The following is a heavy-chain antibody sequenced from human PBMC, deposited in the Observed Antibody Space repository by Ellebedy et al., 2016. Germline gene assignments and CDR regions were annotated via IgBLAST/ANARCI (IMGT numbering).Heavy chain of an antibody. CDR2: IWYDGSNK. D-gene: IGHD3-3*01. CDR1: GFTFSSYG. CDR3: ARVPIHGWSHFDY. J-gene: IGHJ4*02. V-gene: IGHV3-33*01. Sequence: GESLKISXAASGFTFSSYGMHWVRQAPGKGLEWVAVIWYDGSNKYYADSVKGRFTISRDNSKNTLYLQMNSLRAEDTAVYYCARVPIHGWSHFDYWGQGTLVTVSS.